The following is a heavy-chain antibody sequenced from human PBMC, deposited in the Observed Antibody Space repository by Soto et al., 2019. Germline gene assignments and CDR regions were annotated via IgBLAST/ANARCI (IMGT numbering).Heavy chain of an antibody. J-gene: IGHJ4*02. Sequence: GGSLRLSCAASGFTFSSYAMHWVRQAPGKGLEWVAVISYDGSNKYYADSVKGRFTISRDNSKNTLYLQMNSLRAEDTAVYYCERDFHYSDSSGYWFGYWGQGTLVTVSS. D-gene: IGHD3-22*01. CDR2: ISYDGSNK. CDR3: ERDFHYSDSSGYWFGY. CDR1: GFTFSSYA. V-gene: IGHV3-30-3*01.